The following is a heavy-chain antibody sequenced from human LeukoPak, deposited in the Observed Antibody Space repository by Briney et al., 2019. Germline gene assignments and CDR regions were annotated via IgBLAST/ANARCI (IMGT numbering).Heavy chain of an antibody. CDR1: GFTFSSYS. D-gene: IGHD3-22*01. V-gene: IGHV3-21*04. J-gene: IGHJ4*02. CDR2: ISSSSSYI. CDR3: AKDFSYYDSSGYSGY. Sequence: GGSLRLSCAASGFTFSSYSMNWVRQAPGKGLEWVSSISSSSSYIYYADSVKGRFTISRDNSKNTLYLQMNSLRAEDTAVYYCAKDFSYYDSSGYSGYWGQGTLVAVSS.